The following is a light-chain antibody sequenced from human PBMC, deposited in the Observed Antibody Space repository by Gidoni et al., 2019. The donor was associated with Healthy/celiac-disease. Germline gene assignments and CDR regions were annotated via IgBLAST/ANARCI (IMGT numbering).Light chain of an antibody. CDR2: AAS. Sequence: AIRMTQPPSSFSASTGDRVTITCRASQGISSYLAWYQQKPGKAPKLLIYAASTLQSGVPSRFSGSGSGTDFTLTISCLQSEDFATYYCQQYYSYPHTFGQGTKLEIK. V-gene: IGKV1-8*01. CDR3: QQYYSYPHT. J-gene: IGKJ2*01. CDR1: QGISSY.